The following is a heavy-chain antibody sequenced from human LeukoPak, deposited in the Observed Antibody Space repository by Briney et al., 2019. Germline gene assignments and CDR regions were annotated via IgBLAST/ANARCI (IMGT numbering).Heavy chain of an antibody. CDR2: ISGSGGST. CDR3: ARGVAMATIDF. V-gene: IGHV3-23*01. Sequence: GGSLRLSYAASGFTFSSYAMSWVRQAPGKGLEWVSAISGSGGSTYYADSVKGRFTISRDNARSSLYLQMNSLRSEHTAVYYCARGVAMATIDFWSQGTMVTVSS. J-gene: IGHJ4*02. D-gene: IGHD5-24*01. CDR1: GFTFSSYA.